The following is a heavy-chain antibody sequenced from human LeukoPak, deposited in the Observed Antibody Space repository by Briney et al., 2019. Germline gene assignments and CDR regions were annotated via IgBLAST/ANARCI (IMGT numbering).Heavy chain of an antibody. CDR2: ISNNGRSI. CDR1: GFTFSDYY. D-gene: IGHD1-7*01. J-gene: IGHJ4*02. CDR3: ARSRNWNLGHYFDY. Sequence: GGSLRLSCEASGFTFSDYYMSWIRQAPGKGLEWVSYISNNGRSIYYADSVKGRFTISRDNAKNSLYLQMSSLRAEDTAVYYCARSRNWNLGHYFDYWGQGTLVTVSS. V-gene: IGHV3-11*04.